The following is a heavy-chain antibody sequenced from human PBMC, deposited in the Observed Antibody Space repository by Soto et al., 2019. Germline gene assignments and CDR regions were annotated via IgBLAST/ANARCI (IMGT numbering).Heavy chain of an antibody. CDR3: TRANWYSEY. V-gene: IGHV4-59*11. CDR1: GGSISNHY. J-gene: IGHJ4*02. Sequence: QVQLQESGPGLVKPSETLSLTCRVSGGSISNHYWSWIRQPPGKGLEWIGYIYYNGNTNYNPSLKSRVPMSVDTSRNQISLKLTTVTAADSAVYYWTRANWYSEYWGQGTLVTVSS. D-gene: IGHD7-27*01. CDR2: IYYNGNT.